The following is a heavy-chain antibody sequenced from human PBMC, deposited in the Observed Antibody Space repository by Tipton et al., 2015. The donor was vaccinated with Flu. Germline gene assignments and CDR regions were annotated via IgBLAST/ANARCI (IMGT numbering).Heavy chain of an antibody. D-gene: IGHD4-17*01. J-gene: IGHJ3*02. Sequence: TLSLTCTVSGGSIRSYFWSWLRQSPAKGLEWIAYFNYNGSTTNYNPSLKSRVSTSVDTSKNQFSLRLSSVTAADTAMYYCARGDYGDYDHEADGFDIWGQGTLVTVS. CDR3: ARGDYGDYDHEADGFDI. CDR1: GGSIRSYF. V-gene: IGHV4-59*08. CDR2: FNYNGST.